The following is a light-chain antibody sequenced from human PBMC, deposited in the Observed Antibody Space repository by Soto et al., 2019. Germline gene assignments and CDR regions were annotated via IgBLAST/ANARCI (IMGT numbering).Light chain of an antibody. V-gene: IGKV3-20*01. CDR3: QQYGSSPPSWT. CDR2: GAS. CDR1: QSVSSSY. Sequence: EIVLTQSPGTLSLSPGERATLSCRASQSVSSSYLAWSKQKPGQAPRLLIYGASSRATGIPDRFSGSGSGTDLTLTISRLEPEDFAVYYCQQYGSSPPSWTFGQGTKVDIK. J-gene: IGKJ1*01.